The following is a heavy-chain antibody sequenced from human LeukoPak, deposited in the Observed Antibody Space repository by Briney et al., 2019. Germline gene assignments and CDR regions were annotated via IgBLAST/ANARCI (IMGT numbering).Heavy chain of an antibody. CDR1: GYTFTSYG. J-gene: IGHJ5*02. D-gene: IGHD2-15*01. CDR3: ARVEADCSGGSCYKVNWFDP. V-gene: IGHV1-18*01. Sequence: ASVKVSCKASGYTFTSYGISWVRQAPGQGLEWMGWISAYNGNTNYAQKLQGRVTMTTDTSTSTAYMELRSLRSDDTAVYYCARVEADCSGGSCYKVNWFDPWGQGTLVTVSS. CDR2: ISAYNGNT.